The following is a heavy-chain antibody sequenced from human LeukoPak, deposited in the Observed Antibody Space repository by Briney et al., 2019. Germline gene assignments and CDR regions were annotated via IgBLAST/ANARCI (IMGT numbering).Heavy chain of an antibody. CDR3: ARAREYSSSGDFDY. V-gene: IGHV1-2*02. CDR1: GGTFSSYA. J-gene: IGHJ4*02. Sequence: ASVKVSCKASGGTFSSYAISWVRQAPGQGLEWMGGINPNSGGTNYAQKFQGRVTMTRDTSISTAYMELSRLRSDDTAVYYCARAREYSSSGDFDYWGQGTLVTVSS. CDR2: INPNSGGT. D-gene: IGHD6-6*01.